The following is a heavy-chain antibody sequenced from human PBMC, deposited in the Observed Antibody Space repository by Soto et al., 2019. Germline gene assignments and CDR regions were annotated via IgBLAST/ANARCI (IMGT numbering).Heavy chain of an antibody. CDR3: VKDAYHAILTACSYVDY. J-gene: IGHJ4*02. V-gene: IGHV3-9*01. CDR2: ISWSGGDK. Sequence: EVQLVESGGDLVQPGRSLRLACAASGFTFDNYAMHWVRQLPGKRLEWVSGISWSGGDKAYAASVKGRRSISTDNATKSLYLHSDSLRLQDTAVYYCVKDAYHAILTACSYVDYWGRGTAVTVSS. CDR1: GFTFDNYA. D-gene: IGHD3-9*01.